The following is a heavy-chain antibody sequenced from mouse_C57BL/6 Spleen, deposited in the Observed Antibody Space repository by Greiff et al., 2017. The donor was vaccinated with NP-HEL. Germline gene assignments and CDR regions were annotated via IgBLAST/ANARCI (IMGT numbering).Heavy chain of an antibody. CDR3: ARSYPAWFAY. CDR1: GYTFTSYW. J-gene: IGHJ3*01. D-gene: IGHD2-10*01. V-gene: IGHV1-72*01. CDR2: IDPNSGGT. Sequence: QVQLQQPGAELVKPGASVKLSCKASGYTFTSYWMHWVKQRPGRGLGWIGRIDPNSGGTKYNEKFKSKATLTVDKPSSTAYMQLSSLPSEDAAVYYCARSYPAWFAYWGQGTLVTVSA.